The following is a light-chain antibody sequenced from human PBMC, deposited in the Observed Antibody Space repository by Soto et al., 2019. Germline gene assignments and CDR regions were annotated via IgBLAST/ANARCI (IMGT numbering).Light chain of an antibody. Sequence: EIVVTQSPATLSVSPGERVTLSCRASQSLASALAWYQQKPGQVPRPLIYGATARAPCVPASFSGSGSETEFTLTISSLQSEDVAVYYCQQYRDWPPTLGQGTKVDLK. J-gene: IGKJ1*01. CDR1: QSLASA. CDR2: GAT. CDR3: QQYRDWPPT. V-gene: IGKV3-15*01.